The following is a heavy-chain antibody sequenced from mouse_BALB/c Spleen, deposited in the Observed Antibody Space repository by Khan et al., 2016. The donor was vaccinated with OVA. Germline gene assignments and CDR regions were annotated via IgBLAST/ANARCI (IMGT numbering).Heavy chain of an antibody. CDR3: ARWDYDAPNY. Sequence: VQLKQSGPGLVKPSQSLSLTCTVTGYSITSDYAWNWIRQFPGNKLEWMGFISYSGSTSYNPSLKSRISITRDTSKNQFFLQLNSVTIEDTATYYCARWDYDAPNYWGQGTTLTVSS. CDR1: GYSITSDYA. J-gene: IGHJ2*01. CDR2: ISYSGST. D-gene: IGHD2-4*01. V-gene: IGHV3-2*02.